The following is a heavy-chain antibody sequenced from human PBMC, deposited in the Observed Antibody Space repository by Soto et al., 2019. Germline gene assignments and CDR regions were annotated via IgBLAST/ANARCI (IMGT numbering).Heavy chain of an antibody. D-gene: IGHD6-13*01. V-gene: IGHV1-2*04. CDR1: GYTFTSYD. CDR3: ARSGYSSSWYNWFDP. Sequence: ASVKVSCKASGYTFTSYDINWVRQATGQGLERMGWINPNSGGTNYAQKFQGWVTMTRDTSISTAYMELSRLRSDDTAVYYCARSGYSSSWYNWFDPWGQGTLVTVSS. J-gene: IGHJ5*02. CDR2: INPNSGGT.